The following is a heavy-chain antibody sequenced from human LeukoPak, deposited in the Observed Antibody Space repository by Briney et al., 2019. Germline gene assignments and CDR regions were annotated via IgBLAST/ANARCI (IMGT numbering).Heavy chain of an antibody. CDR3: ARQRSSGWYGGDFDY. CDR2: IYTSGST. Sequence: SETLSLTCTVSGGSISSYYWSWIRQPAGKGLEWIGRIYTSGSTNYNPSLKSRVTMSVDTSKNQFSLKLSSVTAADTAVYYCARQRSSGWYGGDFDYWGQGTLVTVSS. D-gene: IGHD6-19*01. V-gene: IGHV4-4*07. J-gene: IGHJ4*02. CDR1: GGSISSYY.